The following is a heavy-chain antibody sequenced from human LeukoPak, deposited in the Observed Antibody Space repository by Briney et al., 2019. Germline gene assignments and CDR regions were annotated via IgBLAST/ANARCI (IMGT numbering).Heavy chain of an antibody. D-gene: IGHD6-19*01. CDR3: AKERQWLGGYFDY. CDR1: GFTFSSYA. CDR2: ISGSGGST. J-gene: IGHJ4*02. V-gene: IGHV3-23*01. Sequence: GGSLRLSCAASGFTFSSYAMSCVGRAPGKGLEWVSAISGSGGSTYYADSVKGRFTISRDNSKNTLYLQMNSLRAEDTAVYYCAKERQWLGGYFDYWGQGTLVTVSS.